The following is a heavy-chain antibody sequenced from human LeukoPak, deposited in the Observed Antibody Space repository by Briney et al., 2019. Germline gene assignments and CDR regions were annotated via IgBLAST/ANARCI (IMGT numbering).Heavy chain of an antibody. CDR2: ISSSSSYI. CDR1: GFTFSSYS. J-gene: IGHJ6*04. Sequence: PGGSLRLSCAASGFTFSSYSMNWVRQAPGKRLEWVSSISSSSSYIYYADSVKGRFTISRDNAKNSLYLQMNSLRAEDTAVYYCARGESGWYTAYYYHGMDVWGKGTTVTVSS. V-gene: IGHV3-21*01. D-gene: IGHD6-19*01. CDR3: ARGESGWYTAYYYHGMDV.